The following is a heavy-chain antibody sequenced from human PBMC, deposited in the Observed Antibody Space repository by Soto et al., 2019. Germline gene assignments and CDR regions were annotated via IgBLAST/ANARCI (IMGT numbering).Heavy chain of an antibody. CDR1: GASMSSGDHY. D-gene: IGHD3-22*01. V-gene: IGHV4-30-4*01. Sequence: SETLSLTCSVSGASMSSGDHYWSWLRQHPGKGLEWIGYSHSSGSTSYNASFKSRLTISIDTSKNLFSLKLGSVTAADTAVYYCAREVVIVEATAMDWPEANTVETHYYGMDVWGQGTTVTVSS. J-gene: IGHJ6*02. CDR3: AREVVIVEATAMDWPEANTVETHYYGMDV. CDR2: SHSSGST.